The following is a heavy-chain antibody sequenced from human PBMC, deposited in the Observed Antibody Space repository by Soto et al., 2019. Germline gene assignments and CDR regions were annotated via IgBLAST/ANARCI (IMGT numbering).Heavy chain of an antibody. Sequence: QVQLVQSGAEVKKPGSSVKVSCKASGGTFSSYAISWVRQAPGQGLEWMGGIIPIFGTANYAQKFQGRVTITADASTSTAYMELSSLRSEDTAVYYCARGPGIAAAGDYYYYGMDVWGQGTTVTVSS. J-gene: IGHJ6*02. D-gene: IGHD6-13*01. CDR3: ARGPGIAAAGDYYYYGMDV. CDR2: IIPIFGTA. CDR1: GGTFSSYA. V-gene: IGHV1-69*01.